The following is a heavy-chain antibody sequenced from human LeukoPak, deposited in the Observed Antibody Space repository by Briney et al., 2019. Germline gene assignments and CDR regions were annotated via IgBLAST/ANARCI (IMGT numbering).Heavy chain of an antibody. V-gene: IGHV4-59*01. J-gene: IGHJ6*04. CDR1: RDSTNSFY. CDR2: IYYSGTT. Sequence: SETLSLTCTVSRDSTNSFYWSWIRQPPGGGLEWIGYIYYSGTTNYNPSLKSRVTISIDTSKNQFSLKLSSVTAADTAVYYCARLARLSLIRGVTGYHSLDVWGKGTKVTVSS. D-gene: IGHD3-10*01. CDR3: ARLARLSLIRGVTGYHSLDV.